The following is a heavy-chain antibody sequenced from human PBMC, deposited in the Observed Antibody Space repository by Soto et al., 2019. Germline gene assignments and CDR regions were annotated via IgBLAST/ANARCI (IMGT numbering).Heavy chain of an antibody. J-gene: IGHJ5*01. CDR2: IHHSGIT. CDR3: ARVLDCRYGICSFWFDS. D-gene: IGHD3-10*02. CDR1: GGSINTYY. V-gene: IGHV4-59*01. Sequence: KTSETLSLTCAVSGGSINTYYWSWVRQPPGKGLEWIGNIHHSGITNYNPSLNSRVTISIDTSKNKLSLWLNSVTAADTAVYYCARVLDCRYGICSFWFDSLGQGTLVTVSS.